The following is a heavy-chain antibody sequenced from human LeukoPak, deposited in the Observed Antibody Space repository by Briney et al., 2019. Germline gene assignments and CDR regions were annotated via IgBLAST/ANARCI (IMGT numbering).Heavy chain of an antibody. D-gene: IGHD2-2*01. Sequence: GGSLRLSCAASGFTFSSYAMSWVRQAPGKGLEWVSAISGSGGSTYYADSVKGRFTISRDNSKNTLFLQMNSLRAEDTAVYYCAKDLGYCSSFSCPFDYWGQGTLVTVSS. CDR3: AKDLGYCSSFSCPFDY. J-gene: IGHJ4*02. V-gene: IGHV3-23*01. CDR2: ISGSGGST. CDR1: GFTFSSYA.